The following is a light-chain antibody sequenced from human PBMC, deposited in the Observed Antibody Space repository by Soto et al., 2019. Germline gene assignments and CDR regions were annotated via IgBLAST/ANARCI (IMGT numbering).Light chain of an antibody. CDR2: KAS. V-gene: IGKV1-5*03. J-gene: IGKJ1*01. CDR3: QHYNSYSEA. Sequence: DIQMTQSPSTLSGSVGDRVTITCLSSQTISSWVAWYQQKPGKAPKLLIYKASTLKSGVPSSFSGSGSGTEFTLTISSLQPDDFATYYCQHYNSYSEAFGQGTKVELK. CDR1: QTISSW.